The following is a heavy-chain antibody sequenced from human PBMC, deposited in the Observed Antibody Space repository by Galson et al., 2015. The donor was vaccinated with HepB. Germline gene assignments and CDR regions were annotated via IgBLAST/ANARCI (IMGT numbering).Heavy chain of an antibody. D-gene: IGHD6-13*01. CDR2: ISSSSSYI. CDR1: GFTFSSYS. CDR3: AREGQQLVRTFDY. J-gene: IGHJ4*02. V-gene: IGHV3-21*01. Sequence: SLRLSCAASGFTFSSYSMNWVRQAPGKGLEWVSPISSSSSYIYYADSVKGRFTISRDNAKNSLYLQMNSLRAEDTAVYYCAREGQQLVRTFDYWGQGTLVTVSS.